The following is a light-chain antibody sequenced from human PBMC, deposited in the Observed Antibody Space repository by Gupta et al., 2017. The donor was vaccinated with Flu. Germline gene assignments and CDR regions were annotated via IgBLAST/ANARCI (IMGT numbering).Light chain of an antibody. CDR1: NSNIGKNY. Sequence: QSVSTPPPTVSAAPGQKVTISCSGSNSNIGKNYVSWYQQLPGTPPHLLIYDNNKMPSGISDRFAASYSGTSAITGITGLQTGDEAYYYCVDSNANVIVSFGGGTKLTVL. CDR3: VDSNANVIVS. J-gene: IGLJ2*01. CDR2: DNN. V-gene: IGLV1-51*01.